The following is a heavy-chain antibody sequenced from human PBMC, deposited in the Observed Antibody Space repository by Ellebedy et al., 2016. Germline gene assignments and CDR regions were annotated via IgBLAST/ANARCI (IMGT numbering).Heavy chain of an antibody. V-gene: IGHV1-18*01. CDR1: GYTFNNYG. CDR2: ISANNGNT. CDR3: ARDYTTVTTKWLFDY. Sequence: ASVKVSXXASGYTFNNYGINWVRQAPGQGLQWMGWISANNGNTDYAQKFQDRVTMTIDTSTSTAYMELRSLSSADTAVYYCARDYTTVTTKWLFDYWGQGTLVTVSS. J-gene: IGHJ4*02. D-gene: IGHD4-17*01.